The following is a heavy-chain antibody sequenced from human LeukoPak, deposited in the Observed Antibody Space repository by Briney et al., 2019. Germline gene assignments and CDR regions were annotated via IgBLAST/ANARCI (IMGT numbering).Heavy chain of an antibody. V-gene: IGHV4-39*01. CDR1: GGSISSSTYY. CDR3: ARQGKLNWFDP. D-gene: IGHD3-10*01. Sequence: PSETLSLTCTVSGGSISSSTYYWGWIRQPPGKGLEWIGNIYYGGSTFYNPSLKSRVTIFVDTSKNQFSLKLSSVTAADTAVYYCARQGKLNWFDPWGQGTLVTVSS. J-gene: IGHJ5*02. CDR2: IYYGGST.